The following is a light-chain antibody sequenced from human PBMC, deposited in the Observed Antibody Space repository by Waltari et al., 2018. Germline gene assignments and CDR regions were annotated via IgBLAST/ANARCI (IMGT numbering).Light chain of an antibody. Sequence: EIVLTQSPGTLSLSLGVRGTVSCRASQSVSRALAWYQQKPGQAPRLLIYGASTRATGIPDRFSGSGSGTDFSLTISRLEPDDFAIYYCQHYLRLPVTFGQGTTVEI. V-gene: IGKV3-20*01. CDR2: GAS. CDR3: QHYLRLPVT. J-gene: IGKJ1*01. CDR1: QSVSRA.